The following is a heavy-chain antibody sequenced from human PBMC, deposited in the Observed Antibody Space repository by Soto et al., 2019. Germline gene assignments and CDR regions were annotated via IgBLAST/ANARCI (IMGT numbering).Heavy chain of an antibody. Sequence: PSETLSLTCTVSGGSISSGVYYWSWIRQHPGKGLEWIGYIYYSGSTYYNPSLKSRVTISVDTSKNQFSLKLSSVTAADTAVYYCARDRVGATKAFDIWGQGTMVTVSS. V-gene: IGHV4-31*03. CDR3: ARDRVGATKAFDI. CDR2: IYYSGST. D-gene: IGHD1-26*01. CDR1: GGSISSGVYY. J-gene: IGHJ3*02.